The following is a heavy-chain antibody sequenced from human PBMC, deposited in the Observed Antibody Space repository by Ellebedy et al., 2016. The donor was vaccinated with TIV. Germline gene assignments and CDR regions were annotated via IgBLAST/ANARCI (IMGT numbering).Heavy chain of an antibody. Sequence: GGSLRLSCVASGFTFSTYVMHWVRQAPGKGPECVALIWYDGSNKYYADSVKGRFTISRDNSKNTLYLQMNSLRVDDTAVYYCARLRPVAGTGGYWGQGTLVTVSS. D-gene: IGHD6-19*01. J-gene: IGHJ4*02. CDR1: GFTFSTYV. V-gene: IGHV3-33*08. CDR3: ARLRPVAGTGGY. CDR2: IWYDGSNK.